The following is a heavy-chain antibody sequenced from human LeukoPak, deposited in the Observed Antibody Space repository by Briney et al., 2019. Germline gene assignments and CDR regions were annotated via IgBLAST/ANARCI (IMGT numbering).Heavy chain of an antibody. CDR1: GFTFSSYG. V-gene: IGHV3-30*02. Sequence: GGSLRLSCAASGFTFSSYGMHWVRQAPGKGLEWVAFIRYDGSNKYYADSVKGRFTISRDNSKNTLYLQMNSLRAEDTAVNYCAKDARGDYYYYMDVWGKGTTVTVSS. J-gene: IGHJ6*03. CDR3: AKDARGDYYYYMDV. D-gene: IGHD3-10*01. CDR2: IRYDGSNK.